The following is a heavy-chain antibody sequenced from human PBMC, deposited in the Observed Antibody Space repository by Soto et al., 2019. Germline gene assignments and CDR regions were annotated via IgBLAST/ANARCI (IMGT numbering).Heavy chain of an antibody. CDR2: IYYSGST. CDR3: ARVGILTGYYTYYFDY. V-gene: IGHV4-59*08. CDR1: GGSISSYY. Sequence: ASETLSLTCTVSGGSISSYYWSWIRQPPGKGLEWIGYIYYSGSTNYNPSLKSRVTISVDTSKNQFSLKLSSVTAADTAVYYCARVGILTGYYTYYFDYWGQGTLVTVSS. J-gene: IGHJ4*02. D-gene: IGHD3-9*01.